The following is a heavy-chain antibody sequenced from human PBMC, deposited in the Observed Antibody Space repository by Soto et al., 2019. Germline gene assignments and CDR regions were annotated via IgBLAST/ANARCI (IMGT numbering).Heavy chain of an antibody. D-gene: IGHD3-22*01. V-gene: IGHV4-34*01. CDR2: INHSGST. Sequence: PSETLSLTCAVYGGSFSGYYWSWIRQPPGKGLEWIGEINHSGSTNYNPSLKSRVTISVDTSKNQFSLKLSSVTAADTAVCYCARAATSGYPRWRWFDPWGQGTLVTVSS. J-gene: IGHJ5*02. CDR3: ARAATSGYPRWRWFDP. CDR1: GGSFSGYY.